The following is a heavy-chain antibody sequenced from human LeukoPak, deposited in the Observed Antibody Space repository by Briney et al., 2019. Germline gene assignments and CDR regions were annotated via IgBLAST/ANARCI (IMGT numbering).Heavy chain of an antibody. D-gene: IGHD4-23*01. J-gene: IGHJ4*02. CDR2: IKEDGSEK. Sequence: GGSLRLSCTASGFTFSSHSMSWVRQAPGKGLEWVANIKEDGSEKYYVDSVKGRFTISRDDAKNSLYLQMNSLRAEDTAVYYCARGGGCFFYWGQGTLVTVSS. V-gene: IGHV3-7*04. CDR1: GFTFSSHS. CDR3: ARGGGCFFY.